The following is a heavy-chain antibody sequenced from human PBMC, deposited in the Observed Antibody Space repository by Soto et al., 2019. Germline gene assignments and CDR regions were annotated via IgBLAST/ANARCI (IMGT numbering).Heavy chain of an antibody. CDR3: ARGHRITMVRGVIIYSRSYYYGMDV. V-gene: IGHV1-8*01. CDR1: GYTFTSYD. CDR2: MNPNSGNT. D-gene: IGHD3-10*01. J-gene: IGHJ6*02. Sequence: GASVKVSCRASGYTFTSYDINRVRQATGQGLEWMGWMNPNSGNTGYAQKFQGRVTMTRNTSISTAYMELSSLRSEDTAVYYCARGHRITMVRGVIIYSRSYYYGMDVWGQGTTVTVSS.